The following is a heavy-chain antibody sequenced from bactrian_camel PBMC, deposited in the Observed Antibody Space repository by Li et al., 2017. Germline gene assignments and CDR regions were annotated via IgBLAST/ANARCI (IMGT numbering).Heavy chain of an antibody. D-gene: IGHD1*01. CDR3: AADSRWVCYSASWSEYHY. CDR1: GYTYNRNC. Sequence: HVQLVESGGGSVQAGGSLRLSCAASGYTYNRNCMAWFRQLPGKDREGVAAIHRDGRTKYGDRVKGRFTISKDDSERILYLQMNSLKPEDTAMYYCAADSRWVCYSASWSEYHYWGLGTQVTVS. CDR2: IHRDGRT. V-gene: IGHV3S53*01. J-gene: IGHJ4*01.